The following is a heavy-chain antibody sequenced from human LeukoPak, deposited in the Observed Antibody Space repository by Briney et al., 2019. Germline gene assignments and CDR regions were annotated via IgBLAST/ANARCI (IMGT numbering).Heavy chain of an antibody. D-gene: IGHD5-18*01. J-gene: IGHJ6*02. CDR2: ISAYNGNT. CDR1: GYTFTSYG. V-gene: IGHV1-18*01. Sequence: ASVKVSCKASGYTFTSYGISWVRQAPGQGLEWMGWISAYNGNTNYAQKLQGRVTMTTDTSTSTAYMELRSLRSDDTAVYYCARRDTAMVVGFYYYYGMDVWGQGTTVTVSS. CDR3: ARRDTAMVVGFYYYYGMDV.